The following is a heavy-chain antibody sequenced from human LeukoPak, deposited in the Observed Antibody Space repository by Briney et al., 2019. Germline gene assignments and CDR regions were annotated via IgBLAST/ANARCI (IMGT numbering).Heavy chain of an antibody. CDR3: ARAGHYYDSNYDY. Sequence: GSSVKVSCKASGGTFSSYAISWGRQAPGQGLEWMGGIIPIFGTANYAQKFQGRGKITTDEYTSTAYMALSSLRSEDTAVYYCARAGHYYDSNYDYWGQGTLVTVSS. J-gene: IGHJ4*02. CDR2: IIPIFGTA. D-gene: IGHD3-22*01. CDR1: GGTFSSYA. V-gene: IGHV1-69*05.